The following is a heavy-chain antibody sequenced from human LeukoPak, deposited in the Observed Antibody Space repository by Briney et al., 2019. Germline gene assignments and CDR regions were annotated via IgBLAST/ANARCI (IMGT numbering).Heavy chain of an antibody. CDR1: GFRFSDYY. V-gene: IGHV3-11*01. J-gene: IGHJ4*02. Sequence: GGSLRLSCAASGFRFSDYYMSWIRHAPGKGLEWVSSISRGGSSKYFADSVKGRFTISRDNAKNSLDLQMDSLRPEDTAVYYCARDQFLDYWGQGTLVTVSS. CDR3: ARDQFLDY. CDR2: ISRGGSSK.